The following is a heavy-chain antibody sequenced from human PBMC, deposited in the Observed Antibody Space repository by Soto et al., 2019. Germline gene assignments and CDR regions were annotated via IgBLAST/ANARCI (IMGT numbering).Heavy chain of an antibody. Sequence: QSQTLSLTCAISGDSVSSNSAAWNWIRQSPSRGLEWLGRTYYRSKWYNDYAVSVKSRITINPDTSKNQFSLQLNSVTPEDTAVYYCARAERGIAVAGILGFDYWGQGTLVTVSS. CDR1: GDSVSSNSAA. J-gene: IGHJ4*02. D-gene: IGHD6-19*01. CDR2: TYYRSKWYN. CDR3: ARAERGIAVAGILGFDY. V-gene: IGHV6-1*01.